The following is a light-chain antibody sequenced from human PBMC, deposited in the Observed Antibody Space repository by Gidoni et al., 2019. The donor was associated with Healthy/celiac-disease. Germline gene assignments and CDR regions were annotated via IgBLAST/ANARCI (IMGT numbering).Light chain of an antibody. Sequence: QSALTQPASVSGSPGQSITISCTGTSSDVGGYNYVSWYQQHPGKAPKLMIDDVSNRPSGVSNRFSGSKSGNTASLTISGLQAEDEADYYCSSYTSRSTLVFGGGTKLTVL. CDR2: DVS. J-gene: IGLJ2*01. CDR3: SSYTSRSTLV. V-gene: IGLV2-14*03. CDR1: SSDVGGYNY.